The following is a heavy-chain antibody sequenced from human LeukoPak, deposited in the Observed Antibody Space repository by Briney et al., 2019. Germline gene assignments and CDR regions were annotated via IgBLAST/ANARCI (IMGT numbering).Heavy chain of an antibody. J-gene: IGHJ4*02. CDR2: INPNSGGT. V-gene: IGHV1-2*02. D-gene: IGHD1-1*01. CDR3: ARVGQTGNTVELDLGY. Sequence: GASVKVSCKASGYTFTGYYMHWVRQAPGQGLEWMGWINPNSGGTNYAQKFQGRVIMTRDTSISTAYMELSRLRSDDTAVYYCARVGQTGNTVELDLGYWGQGTLVTVSS. CDR1: GYTFTGYY.